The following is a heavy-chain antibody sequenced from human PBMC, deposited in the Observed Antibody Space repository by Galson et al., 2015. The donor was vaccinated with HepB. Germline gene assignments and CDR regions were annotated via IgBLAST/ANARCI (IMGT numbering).Heavy chain of an antibody. J-gene: IGHJ6*02. Sequence: ETLSLTCAVYGGSFSDYYWSWIRQPPGKGLEWIGEISHSGSTNYNSSLKSRVTISVDTSKNQFSLKLSSVTAADTAVYYCARGTRYDILTGYYFLDVWGQGTTVTDSS. V-gene: IGHV4-34*01. CDR2: ISHSGST. D-gene: IGHD3-9*01. CDR3: ARGTRYDILTGYYFLDV. CDR1: GGSFSDYY.